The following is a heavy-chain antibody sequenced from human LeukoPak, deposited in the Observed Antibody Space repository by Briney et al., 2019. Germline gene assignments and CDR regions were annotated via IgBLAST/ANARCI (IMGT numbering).Heavy chain of an antibody. CDR2: INAGNGNT. CDR1: GYAFTSYA. CDR3: ARGAQVGAPTT. J-gene: IGHJ4*02. Sequence: ASVKVSCKASGYAFTSYAMHWVRQAPGQRLEWMGWINAGNGNTKYSQKFQSRVTITRDTSASTAYMELSSLRSEDTAVYYCARGAQVGAPTTWGQGTLVTVSS. D-gene: IGHD1-26*01. V-gene: IGHV1-3*01.